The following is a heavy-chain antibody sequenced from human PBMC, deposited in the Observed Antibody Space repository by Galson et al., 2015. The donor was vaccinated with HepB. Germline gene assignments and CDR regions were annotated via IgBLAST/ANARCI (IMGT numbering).Heavy chain of an antibody. CDR1: GFSVSNSY. V-gene: IGHV3-53*01. J-gene: IGHJ4*02. CDR2: IYSGGHA. D-gene: IGHD2-15*01. CDR3: SSPFCIGGNCYPLWY. Sequence: SLRLSCAVSGFSVSNSYVSWVRKAPGKGLEWLSVIYSGGHAFYAESVQGRFTISRDTSKNTVYLQMNSLRVEDTAVYYCSSPFCIGGNCYPLWYWGQGTLVTVSS.